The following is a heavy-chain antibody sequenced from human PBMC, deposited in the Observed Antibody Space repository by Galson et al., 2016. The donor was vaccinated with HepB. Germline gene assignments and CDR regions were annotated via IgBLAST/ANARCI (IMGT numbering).Heavy chain of an antibody. V-gene: IGHV3-23*01. Sequence: SLRLSCAASGFFFSNFVMTWVRQAPGKGLEGVSDISDNTAGTKYADSVKGRFTISRDNSKNTLYLQMNSLRAEDTALYFCAKCRSSDSTSCPNYWGQGTLVTVSS. CDR1: GFFFSNFV. D-gene: IGHD2-2*01. J-gene: IGHJ4*02. CDR3: AKCRSSDSTSCPNY. CDR2: ISDNTAGT.